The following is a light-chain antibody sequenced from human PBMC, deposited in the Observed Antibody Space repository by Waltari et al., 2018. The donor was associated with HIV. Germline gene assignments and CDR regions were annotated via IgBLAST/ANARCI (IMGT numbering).Light chain of an antibody. J-gene: IGLJ3*02. CDR2: SNN. V-gene: IGLV1-44*01. Sequence: QSVLTQPPSASGTPGQPATISCSGSRSNIGSNTVNWYQHLPGTAPKLLIYSNNVRPSGVPDRFSGFKSGTSASLAISGLQSQDEADYYCTTWDDSLNVLVFGGGTEVTVL. CDR3: TTWDDSLNVLV. CDR1: RSNIGSNT.